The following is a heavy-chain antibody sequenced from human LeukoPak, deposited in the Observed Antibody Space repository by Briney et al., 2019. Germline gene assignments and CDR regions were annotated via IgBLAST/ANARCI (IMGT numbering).Heavy chain of an antibody. CDR2: TYYSGST. V-gene: IGHV4-59*01. J-gene: IGHJ4*02. Sequence: SETLSLTCTVSGGSISSYYWSWIRQPPGKGLEWIGYTYYSGSTNYNPSLKSRVTISVDTSKNQFSLKLSSVTAADTAVYYCARGPYSSSWETLFDYWGQGTLVTVSS. CDR3: ARGPYSSSWETLFDY. D-gene: IGHD6-13*01. CDR1: GGSISSYY.